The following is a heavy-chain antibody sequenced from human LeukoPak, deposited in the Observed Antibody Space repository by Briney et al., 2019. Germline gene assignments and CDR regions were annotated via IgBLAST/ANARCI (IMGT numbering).Heavy chain of an antibody. CDR3: ARQTSIAARGHFDY. Sequence: PSETLSLTCNASGGSISSYYWSWIRQPPGKGLEWIGHINYSGSTKYNPSLKSRVTKSIDTSKNQFSLKLTSVTAADTAVYYCARQTSIAARGHFDYWGQGTLVTVSS. J-gene: IGHJ4*02. D-gene: IGHD6-6*01. CDR2: INYSGST. CDR1: GGSISSYY. V-gene: IGHV4-59*12.